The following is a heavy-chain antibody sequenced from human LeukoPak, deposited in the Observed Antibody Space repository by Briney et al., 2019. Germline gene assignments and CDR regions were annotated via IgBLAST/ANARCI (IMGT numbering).Heavy chain of an antibody. CDR3: ARDRYSSSWYDY. Sequence: GGSLRLSCAASGFTFSNYNMNWVRQAPGKGLEWVSSISSSSSYIYYADSVKGRFTISRDNAKNSLYLQMNSLRADDTAVYYCARDRYSSSWYDYWGQGTLVTVSS. J-gene: IGHJ4*02. CDR2: ISSSSSYI. D-gene: IGHD6-13*01. CDR1: GFTFSNYN. V-gene: IGHV3-21*01.